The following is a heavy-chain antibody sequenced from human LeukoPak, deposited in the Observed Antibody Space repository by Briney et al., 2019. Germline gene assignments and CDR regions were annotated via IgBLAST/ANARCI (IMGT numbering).Heavy chain of an antibody. V-gene: IGHV3-30*04. J-gene: IGHJ6*02. CDR3: ARDPNTMVRGVRDYYYYYGMDV. CDR2: ISYDGSNK. CDR1: GFTFSSYA. Sequence: GGFLRLSCAASGFTFSSYAMHWVRQAPGKGLEWVAVISYDGSNKYYADSVKGRFTISRDNSKNTLYLQINSLRAEDTAVYYCARDPNTMVRGVRDYYYYYGMDVWGQGTTVTVSS. D-gene: IGHD3-10*01.